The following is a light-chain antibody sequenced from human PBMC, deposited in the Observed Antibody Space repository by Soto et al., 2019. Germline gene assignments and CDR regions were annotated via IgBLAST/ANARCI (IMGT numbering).Light chain of an antibody. V-gene: IGKV3D-7*01. CDR1: QNVSSSY. J-gene: IGKJ1*01. CDR2: GAS. Sequence: GERATLSCRASQNVSSSYLSWYQQKPGQAPRLLIYGASTRATGIPARFSGSGSGTDFTLTISFFFSKQKTAYELPFG. CDR3: P.